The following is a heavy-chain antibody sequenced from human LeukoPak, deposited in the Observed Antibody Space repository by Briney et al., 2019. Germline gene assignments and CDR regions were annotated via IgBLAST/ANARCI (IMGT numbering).Heavy chain of an antibody. Sequence: ASVKVSCKASGGTFSSYAISWVRQAPGQGLEWMGGIIPIFGTANYAQKFQGRVTITADKSTSTAYMELSSLRSEDTAVYYCARVAAGRNWFDPWGQGTLVTVSS. D-gene: IGHD6-13*01. CDR2: IIPIFGTA. J-gene: IGHJ5*02. CDR3: ARVAAGRNWFDP. V-gene: IGHV1-69*06. CDR1: GGTFSSYA.